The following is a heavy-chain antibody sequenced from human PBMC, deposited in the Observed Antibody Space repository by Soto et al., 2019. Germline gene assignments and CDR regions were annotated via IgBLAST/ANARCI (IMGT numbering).Heavy chain of an antibody. CDR1: GGSISSYY. CDR2: IYYSGST. Sequence: PSETLSLTCTVSGGSISSYYWIWIRQPPGKGLEWIGYIYYSGSTNYNPSLKSRVTISVDTSKNQFSLKLSSVTAADTAVYYCARADYGDYMGYWGQGTLVTVSS. CDR3: ARADYGDYMGY. J-gene: IGHJ4*02. V-gene: IGHV4-59*01. D-gene: IGHD3-16*01.